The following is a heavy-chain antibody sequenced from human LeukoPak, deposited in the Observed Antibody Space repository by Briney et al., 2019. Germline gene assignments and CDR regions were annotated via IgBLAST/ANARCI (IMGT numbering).Heavy chain of an antibody. CDR2: IYYSGST. Sequence: PSETLSLTCTVAGVSISPYYWSWIRQPPGKGLEWIGSIYYSGSTTYNPSLKSPVTISVDASRNQFSLKLSFVTAADTAVYYCARGAGAFDYWGQGTLVTVSS. CDR3: ARGAGAFDY. CDR1: GVSISPYY. J-gene: IGHJ4*01. D-gene: IGHD6-19*01. V-gene: IGHV4-59*01.